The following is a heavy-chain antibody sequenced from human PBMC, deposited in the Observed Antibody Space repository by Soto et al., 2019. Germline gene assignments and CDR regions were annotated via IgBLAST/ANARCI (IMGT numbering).Heavy chain of an antibody. Sequence: PGGSLRLSCAASGFPFSSYAMSWVRQTPEGGLEWVAAISGGGNDRYYADFVQGRFTFSRDNSRNILYLHMNSLRADDTAMYFCARSLFMLATDSEPFDYWGQGTLVTVSS. V-gene: IGHV3-23*01. CDR3: ARSLFMLATDSEPFDY. D-gene: IGHD3-22*01. CDR2: ISGGGNDR. CDR1: GFPFSSYA. J-gene: IGHJ4*02.